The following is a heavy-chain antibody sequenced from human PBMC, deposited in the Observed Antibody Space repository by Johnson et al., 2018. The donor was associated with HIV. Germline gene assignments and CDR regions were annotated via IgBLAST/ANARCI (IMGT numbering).Heavy chain of an antibody. Sequence: QVQLVESGGGLIQPGGSLRLSCAASGFTFSDYYMSWIRQAPGTGLEWVSYISSSGSIIYYADSLKGRFPISRDNAKNSLYLQMNSLRAEDTAVYYCATFGGGSFHAFDIWGQGTMVTVSS. CDR1: GFTFSDYY. CDR2: ISSSGSII. J-gene: IGHJ3*02. CDR3: ATFGGGSFHAFDI. D-gene: IGHD1-26*01. V-gene: IGHV3-11*01.